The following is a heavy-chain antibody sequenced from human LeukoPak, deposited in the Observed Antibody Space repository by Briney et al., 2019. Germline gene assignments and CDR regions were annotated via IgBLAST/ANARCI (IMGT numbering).Heavy chain of an antibody. V-gene: IGHV3-21*01. CDR2: ISSSSNYI. D-gene: IGHD4-17*01. CDR1: GFTFNSYS. CDR3: ARVPRVTSVDYFYMDV. Sequence: PGGSLRLSCAVSGFTFNSYSMNWVRQAPGKGLEWVSSISSSSNYIYYADSVKGRFTISRDNARNSLYLQMNSLRAEDTAVYYCARVPRVTSVDYFYMDVWGKGITVTVSS. J-gene: IGHJ6*03.